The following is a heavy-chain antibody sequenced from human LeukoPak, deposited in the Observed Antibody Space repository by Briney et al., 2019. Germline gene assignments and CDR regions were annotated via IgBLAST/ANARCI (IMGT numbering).Heavy chain of an antibody. J-gene: IGHJ3*02. CDR3: ARLPYCSSTSCYVHAFDI. Sequence: GESLTISCKGSGYSFTSYWIGWVRQMPVKGLEWMGIIYPGDSDTRYSPSFQGQVTISADKSISTAYLQWSSLKASDTAMYYCARLPYCSSTSCYVHAFDIWGQGTMVTVSS. CDR1: GYSFTSYW. D-gene: IGHD2-2*01. V-gene: IGHV5-51*01. CDR2: IYPGDSDT.